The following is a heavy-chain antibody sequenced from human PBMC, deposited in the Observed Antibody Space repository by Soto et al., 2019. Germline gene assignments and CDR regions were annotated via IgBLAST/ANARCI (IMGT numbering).Heavy chain of an antibody. CDR1: GFSFSNYG. CDR2: IWYDRSNK. Sequence: QVQLVESGGGVVQPGRSLRLSCAGSGFSFSNYGMHWVRQAPGKGLEWVALIWYDRSNKYYADSVKGRFTISRDNSKNTLYLQMSSLRNEDTAVYYCARDPRVETTLMAVFQGWGQGTLVTVSS. J-gene: IGHJ1*01. V-gene: IGHV3-33*01. CDR3: ARDPRVETTLMAVFQG. D-gene: IGHD3-3*01.